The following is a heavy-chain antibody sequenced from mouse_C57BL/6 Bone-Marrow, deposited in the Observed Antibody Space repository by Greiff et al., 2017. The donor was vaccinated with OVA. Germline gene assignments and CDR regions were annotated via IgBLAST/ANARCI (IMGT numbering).Heavy chain of an antibody. CDR3: ARPLLLLKAWYFDV. CDR2: IRTKANGYTT. Sequence: DVMLVESGGGLVQPGGSLSLSCAASGFTFTDYYMSWVRHPPGKALEWLGFIRTKANGYTTEYSSSVKGRFTISRDNSQSILYLQMTALGSEDSATYYCARPLLLLKAWYFDVWGTGTTVTVSS. D-gene: IGHD1-1*01. J-gene: IGHJ1*03. CDR1: GFTFTDYY. V-gene: IGHV7-3*01.